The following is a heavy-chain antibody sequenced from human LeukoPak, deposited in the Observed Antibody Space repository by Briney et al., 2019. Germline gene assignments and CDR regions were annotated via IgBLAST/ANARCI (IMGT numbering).Heavy chain of an antibody. CDR1: GGSFSGYY. J-gene: IGHJ6*03. CDR3: ARLGYGSGIRYYYYMDV. V-gene: IGHV4-34*01. CDR2: INHSGST. Sequence: SETLSLTCAVYGGSFSGYYWSWIRQPPGKGLEWIGEINHSGSTNYNPSLKSRVTISVDTSKNQFSLKLSSVTAADTAVYYCARLGYGSGIRYYYYMDVWGKGTTVTISS. D-gene: IGHD3-10*01.